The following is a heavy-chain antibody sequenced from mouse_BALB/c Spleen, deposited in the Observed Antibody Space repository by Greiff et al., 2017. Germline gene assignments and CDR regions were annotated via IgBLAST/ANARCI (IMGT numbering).Heavy chain of an antibody. D-gene: IGHD2-10*02. CDR3: ARLPRVCYYAMDY. CDR1: GFAFSSYD. V-gene: IGHV5-12-1*01. CDR2: ISSGGGST. J-gene: IGHJ4*01. Sequence: EVQGVESGGGLVKPGGSLKLSCAASGFAFSSYDMPWVRQTPEKRLEWVAYISSGGGSTYYPDTVKGRFTISRDNAKNTLYLQMSSLKSEDTAMYYCARLPRVCYYAMDYWGQGTSVTVSS.